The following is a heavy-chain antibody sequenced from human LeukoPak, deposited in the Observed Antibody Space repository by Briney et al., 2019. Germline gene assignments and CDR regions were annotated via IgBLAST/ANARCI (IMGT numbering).Heavy chain of an antibody. CDR1: GYTFTGYY. J-gene: IGHJ5*02. V-gene: IGHV1-2*02. Sequence: ASVKVSCKASGYTFTGYYMHWVRQAPGQGLEWMGWINPNSGGTNYAQKFQGRVTMTRDTSISTAYMELSRLRSDDAAVYYCAILLGYCSSTSCYDNWFDPWGQGTLVTVSS. D-gene: IGHD2-2*01. CDR3: AILLGYCSSTSCYDNWFDP. CDR2: INPNSGGT.